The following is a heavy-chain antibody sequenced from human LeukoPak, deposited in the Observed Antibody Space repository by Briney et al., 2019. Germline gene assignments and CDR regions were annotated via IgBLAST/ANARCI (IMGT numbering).Heavy chain of an antibody. CDR3: ARPHSAYELSFDP. V-gene: IGHV4-59*12. CDR2: IYYVGST. J-gene: IGHJ5*02. D-gene: IGHD3-22*01. Sequence: SETLSLTCTVSGGSISSYYWSWIRQPPGKGLEWIGNIYYVGSTYYNPSLNSRVTISVDTSKNQFSLKLNSVTAADTAIYYCARPHSAYELSFDPWGQGTLVTVSS. CDR1: GGSISSYY.